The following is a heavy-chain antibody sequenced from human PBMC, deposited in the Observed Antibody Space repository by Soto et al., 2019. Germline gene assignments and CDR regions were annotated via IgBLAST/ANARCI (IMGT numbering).Heavy chain of an antibody. CDR2: ISGHNGVT. V-gene: IGHV1-18*04. CDR3: ARDQGGYGTFDV. CDR1: GYTFTSSG. D-gene: IGHD5-12*01. J-gene: IGHJ4*02. Sequence: QVQLVQSGPEVKKPEASVKVSCKTSGYTFTSSGISWVRQAPGQGPEWMGWISGHNGVTNFAQNFQDRVTLTIDSSTTTAYMEVRSLSFADTAIYYCARDQGGYGTFDVWGQGTLVTVSS.